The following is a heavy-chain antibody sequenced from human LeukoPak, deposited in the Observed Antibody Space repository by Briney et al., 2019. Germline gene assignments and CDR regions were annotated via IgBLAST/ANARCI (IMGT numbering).Heavy chain of an antibody. CDR2: IWYDGSNK. Sequence: PGGSLRLSCAAPGFTFSSYGMHWVRQAPGKGLEWVAVIWYDGSNKYYADSVKGRFTISRDNSKNTLYLQMNSLRAEDTAVYYCARSDQYYYYYYGMDVWGQGTTVTVSS. D-gene: IGHD2-21*02. CDR1: GFTFSSYG. J-gene: IGHJ6*02. V-gene: IGHV3-33*01. CDR3: ARSDQYYYYYYGMDV.